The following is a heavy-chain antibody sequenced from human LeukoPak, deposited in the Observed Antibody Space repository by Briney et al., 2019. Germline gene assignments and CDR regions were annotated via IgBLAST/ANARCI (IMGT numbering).Heavy chain of an antibody. V-gene: IGHV1-69*13. CDR1: GYTFTSYA. Sequence: SVKVSCKASGYTFTSYAISWVRQAPGQGLEWMGGIIPIFGTANYAQKFQGRVTITADESTSTAYMELSSLRSEDTAVYYCARGPIVVVPAAGNYYYYYMDVWGKGTTVTVSS. J-gene: IGHJ6*03. CDR2: IIPIFGTA. D-gene: IGHD2-2*01. CDR3: ARGPIVVVPAAGNYYYYYMDV.